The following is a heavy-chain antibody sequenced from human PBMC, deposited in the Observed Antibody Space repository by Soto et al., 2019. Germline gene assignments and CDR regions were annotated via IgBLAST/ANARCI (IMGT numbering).Heavy chain of an antibody. CDR1: GGTFSSYA. J-gene: IGHJ6*02. V-gene: IGHV1-69*13. CDR2: IIPIFGTA. D-gene: IGHD2-2*02. Sequence: GASVKVSCKASGGTFSSYAISWVRQAPGQGLEWMGGIIPIFGTANYAQKFQGRVTITADESTSTAYMELSSLRSEDTAVYYRASAFVVVPAAILTSSYYYYGMDVWGQGTTVTVSS. CDR3: ASAFVVVPAAILTSSYYYYGMDV.